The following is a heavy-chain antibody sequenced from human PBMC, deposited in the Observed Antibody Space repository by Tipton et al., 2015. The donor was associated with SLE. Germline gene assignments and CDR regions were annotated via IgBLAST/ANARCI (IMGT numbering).Heavy chain of an antibody. D-gene: IGHD4-23*01. Sequence: SLRLSCAASGFTFSTFGMHWVRQAPGKGLEWVAVIWYDGSNKYYADSVKGRFTISRDNSKNTVYLQMNSLRAEDTAAYYCASGSVVTPPSYFDYWGQGTLVTVSS. J-gene: IGHJ4*02. CDR3: ASGSVVTPPSYFDY. V-gene: IGHV3-33*01. CDR2: IWYDGSNK. CDR1: GFTFSTFG.